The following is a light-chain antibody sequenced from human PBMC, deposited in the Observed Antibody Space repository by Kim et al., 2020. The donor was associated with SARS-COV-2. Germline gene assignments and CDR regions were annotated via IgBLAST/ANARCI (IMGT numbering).Light chain of an antibody. V-gene: IGKV1-39*01. Sequence: GSVGDRVTITCRASQSIGSQLNWYQQREGKAPKIMIFFASSLQSGVPSRFSGSGSGTDFTLTISSLLPEDYATYYCQQSFIFPYTFGQGTKLEI. J-gene: IGKJ2*01. CDR2: FAS. CDR3: QQSFIFPYT. CDR1: QSIGSQ.